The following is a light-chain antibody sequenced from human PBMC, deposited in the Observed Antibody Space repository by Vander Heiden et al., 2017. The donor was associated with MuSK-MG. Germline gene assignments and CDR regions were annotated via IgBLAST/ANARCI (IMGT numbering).Light chain of an antibody. CDR1: QTVLYNSNNKNY. V-gene: IGKV4-1*01. CDR3: HQYFYTPFT. CDR2: WAS. J-gene: IGKJ3*01. Sequence: DVVMTQSPDSLAVSLGERATIHCKSSQTVLYNSNNKNYLAWYQQKPGQPPKLLIHWASTRDSGVPDRFSGSGSGTDFTLTISSLQAEDVAVYHCHQYFYTPFTFGPGTKVDIK.